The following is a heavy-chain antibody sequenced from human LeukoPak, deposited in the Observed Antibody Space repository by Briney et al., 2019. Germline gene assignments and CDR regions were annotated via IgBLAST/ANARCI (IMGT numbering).Heavy chain of an antibody. Sequence: ASVKVSCKASGYTFTSYGISWVRQAPGQGLERMGWISAYNGNTNYAQKLQGRVTMTTDTSTSTAYMELRSLRSDDTAVYYCARSSIMITFGGVIVTKLDYWGQGTLVTVSS. CDR1: GYTFTSYG. CDR3: ARSSIMITFGGVIVTKLDY. D-gene: IGHD3-16*02. J-gene: IGHJ4*02. CDR2: ISAYNGNT. V-gene: IGHV1-18*04.